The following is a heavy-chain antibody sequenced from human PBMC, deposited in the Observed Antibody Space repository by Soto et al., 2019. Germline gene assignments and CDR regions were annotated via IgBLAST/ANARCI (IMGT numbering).Heavy chain of an antibody. CDR3: ARETTVTSPIDY. D-gene: IGHD4-17*01. V-gene: IGHV1-69*04. CDR2: IIPILGIA. Sequence: GASVKVSCKASGGTFSSYTISWVRQAPGQGLEWMGRIIPILGIANYAQKFQGRVTITADKSTSTAYMELSSLRSEDTAVYYCARETTVTSPIDYWGQGTLVTVSS. CDR1: GGTFSSYT. J-gene: IGHJ4*02.